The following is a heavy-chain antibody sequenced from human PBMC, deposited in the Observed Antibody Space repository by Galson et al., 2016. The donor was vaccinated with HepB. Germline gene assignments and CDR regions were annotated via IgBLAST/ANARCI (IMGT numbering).Heavy chain of an antibody. CDR3: AGAPRYFDGSTYYSRNNYNALPV. CDR2: INATTGKP. Sequence: SVKVSCKASGYTFSGYGLNWVRQAPGQRLEWMGWINATTGKPTFAQGFTGRFVFSFDTSVSTAYLQIGSLKAEDTAVYYCAGAPRYFDGSTYYSRNNYNALPVWGQGTTVTVSS. J-gene: IGHJ6*02. V-gene: IGHV7-4-1*01. D-gene: IGHD3-22*01. CDR1: GYTFSGYG.